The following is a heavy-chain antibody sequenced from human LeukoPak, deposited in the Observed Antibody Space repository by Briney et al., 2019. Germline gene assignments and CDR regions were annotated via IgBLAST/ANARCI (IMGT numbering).Heavy chain of an antibody. CDR3: ARGRSTPRVATIQITRFDP. V-gene: IGHV1-8*01. D-gene: IGHD5-12*01. CDR1: GYTFTSYD. CDR2: MNPNSGNT. J-gene: IGHJ5*02. Sequence: GASVKVSCKASGYTFTSYDINWVRQATGQGLEWMGWMNPNSGNTGYAQKFQGRVTMTRNTSISTAYMELSSLRSEDTAVYYCARGRSTPRVATIQITRFDPWGQGTLVTVSS.